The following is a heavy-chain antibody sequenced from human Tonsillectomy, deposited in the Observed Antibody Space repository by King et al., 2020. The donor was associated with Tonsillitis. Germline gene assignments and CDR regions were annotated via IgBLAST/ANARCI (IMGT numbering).Heavy chain of an antibody. D-gene: IGHD3-16*02. CDR1: GGSFSDYS. CDR2: MNHSGST. Sequence: QVQLQQWGAGLLKPSETLSLTCAVYGGSFSDYSWSWIRQPPGKGLEWIGEMNHSGSTNYNPSLKSRATISVDTSKNQFSVKLSSVTAADTAVYYCARGLYDYIWGSYRHDAFDIWGQRDNGHRLF. J-gene: IGHJ3*02. V-gene: IGHV4-34*01. CDR3: ARGLYDYIWGSYRHDAFDI.